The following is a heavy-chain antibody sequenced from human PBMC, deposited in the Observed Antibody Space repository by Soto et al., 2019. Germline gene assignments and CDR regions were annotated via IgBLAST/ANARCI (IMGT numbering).Heavy chain of an antibody. J-gene: IGHJ5*02. D-gene: IGHD3-22*01. CDR2: IYYRGST. CDR1: DGSISSYY. V-gene: IGHV4-59*08. Sequence: SETLSLTCSVSDGSISSYYLSWIQQIPGKVLERIGYIYYRGSTNYIPSLKSRVTISVDTSKNQFSLKLSSVTAADTAVYYCARHVPDYYDSSGRRRWFDPWGQGTLVTVSS. CDR3: ARHVPDYYDSSGRRRWFDP.